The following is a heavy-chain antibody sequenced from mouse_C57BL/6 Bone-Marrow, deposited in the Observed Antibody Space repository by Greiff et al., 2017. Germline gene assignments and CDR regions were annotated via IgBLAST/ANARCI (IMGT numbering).Heavy chain of an antibody. D-gene: IGHD1-1*01. Sequence: QVQLKQSGAELVKPGASVKISCKASGYAFSSYWMNWVKQRPGKGLEWIGQIYPGDGDTNYNGKFKGKATLTAYNSSSTAYMQLSSLTSEDAAVYFCARRGNYYGSSYPDCFDDWGQGTTLTVSS. J-gene: IGHJ2*01. CDR3: ARRGNYYGSSYPDCFDD. V-gene: IGHV1-80*01. CDR1: GYAFSSYW. CDR2: IYPGDGDT.